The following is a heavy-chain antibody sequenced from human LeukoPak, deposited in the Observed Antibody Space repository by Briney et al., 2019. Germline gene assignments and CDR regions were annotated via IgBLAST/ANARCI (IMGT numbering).Heavy chain of an antibody. J-gene: IGHJ3*02. D-gene: IGHD6-19*01. CDR3: ARIIAVAVNDAFDI. V-gene: IGHV4-61*02. CDR1: GGSISSGSYY. CDR2: IYTSGST. Sequence: SETLSLTCTVSGGSISSGSYYWSWIRQPAGKGLEWIGRIYTSGSTNYNPSLKSRVTISVDTSKNQFSLKLSSVTAADTAVYYCARIIAVAVNDAFDIWGQGTMVTVSS.